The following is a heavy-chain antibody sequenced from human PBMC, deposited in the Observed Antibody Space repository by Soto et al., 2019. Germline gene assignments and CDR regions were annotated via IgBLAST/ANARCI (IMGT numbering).Heavy chain of an antibody. CDR1: GGTFSSYA. Sequence: SVKVSCKASGGTFSSYAISWVRQAPGQGLERMGGIIPIFGTANYAQKFQGRVTITADESTSTAYMELSSLRSEDTAVYYCARRRVQTGITGTTRWFDPWGQGTLVTVSS. D-gene: IGHD1-7*01. CDR2: IIPIFGTA. CDR3: ARRRVQTGITGTTRWFDP. J-gene: IGHJ5*02. V-gene: IGHV1-69*13.